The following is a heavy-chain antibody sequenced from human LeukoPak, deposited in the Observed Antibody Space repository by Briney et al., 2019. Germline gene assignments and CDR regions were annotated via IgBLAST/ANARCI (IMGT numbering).Heavy chain of an antibody. CDR1: GGSFSGYY. J-gene: IGHJ4*02. CDR2: VYHTGST. D-gene: IGHD3-10*01. Sequence: SETLSLTCAVYGGSFSGYYWSWIRQPPGKGLEWIGYVYHTGSTNYNPSLKRRVTISVDTSRNQFSLKLISVTAADTAVYYCARQTPYYSLAYFDNWGQGTLVTVSS. CDR3: ARQTPYYSLAYFDN. V-gene: IGHV4-59*08.